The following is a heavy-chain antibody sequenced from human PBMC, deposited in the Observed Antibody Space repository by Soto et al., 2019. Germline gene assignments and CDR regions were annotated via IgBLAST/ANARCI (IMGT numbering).Heavy chain of an antibody. CDR2: MNTNSDDT. CDR3: AREWSAAGHFYGMDV. D-gene: IGHD6-13*01. V-gene: IGHV1-8*01. Sequence: ASVKVSCKTSGYTFTSYDINWVRQAPGQGLEWVGWMNTNSDDTRSAQKFRGRLTLTRDKSMRAVYMKLSNLRPDDSAVYYCAREWSAAGHFYGMDVWGKGKKVTVS. CDR1: GYTFTSYD. J-gene: IGHJ6*04.